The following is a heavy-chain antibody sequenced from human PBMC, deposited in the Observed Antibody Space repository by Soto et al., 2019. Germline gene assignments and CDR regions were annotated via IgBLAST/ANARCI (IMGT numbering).Heavy chain of an antibody. V-gene: IGHV1-69*08. D-gene: IGHD3-16*01. CDR2: IIPILGET. Sequence: QVQLVQSGAEVKKPGSSVRVSCKASGTIFSSYTISWVRQAPGQGLEWMGRIIPILGETNSAQKFQGRVTLTADKSTNTANMELNSLRLEDTALYYCARGLGGRMDDWGQGTTVTVSS. CDR1: GTIFSSYT. J-gene: IGHJ6*02. CDR3: ARGLGGRMDD.